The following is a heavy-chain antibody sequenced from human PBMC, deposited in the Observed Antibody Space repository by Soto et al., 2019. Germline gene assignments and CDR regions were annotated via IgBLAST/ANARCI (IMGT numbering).Heavy chain of an antibody. Sequence: GGPLRLSCAASGFTFSSYGMHWVRQAPGKGLEWVAVIWYDGSNKYHADSVKGRFTISRDNSKNTLYLQMNSLRAEDTAVYYCARGGRGYYDILTGDYYYYGMDVWGQGTTVTVSS. CDR2: IWYDGSNK. CDR1: GFTFSSYG. CDR3: ARGGRGYYDILTGDYYYYGMDV. D-gene: IGHD3-9*01. J-gene: IGHJ6*02. V-gene: IGHV3-33*01.